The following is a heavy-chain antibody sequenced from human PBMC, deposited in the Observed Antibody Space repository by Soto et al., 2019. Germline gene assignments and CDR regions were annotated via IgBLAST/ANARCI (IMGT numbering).Heavy chain of an antibody. CDR3: ARDWGGGHCTNGVCYHNWFDP. CDR1: GGSISSYY. D-gene: IGHD2-8*01. V-gene: IGHV4-59*01. CDR2: IYYSGST. Sequence: SETLSLTCTVSGGSISSYYWSWIRQPPGKGLEWIGYIYYSGSTNYNPSLKSRVTISVDTSKNQFSLKLSSVTAADTAVYYCARDWGGGHCTNGVCYHNWFDPWGQGTLVTSPQ. J-gene: IGHJ5*02.